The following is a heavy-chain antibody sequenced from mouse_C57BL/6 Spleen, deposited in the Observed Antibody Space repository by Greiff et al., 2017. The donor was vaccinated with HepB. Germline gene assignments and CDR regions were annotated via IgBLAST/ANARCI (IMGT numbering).Heavy chain of an antibody. Sequence: VQLQQSGPELVKPGASVKISCKASGYTFTDYYINWVKQSHGKSLEWIGDINPNNGGTSYNQKFKGKATLTVDKSSSTAYMELRSLTSEDSAVYYCARGVITYAMDYWGQGTSVTVSS. D-gene: IGHD2-4*01. CDR3: ARGVITYAMDY. CDR1: GYTFTDYY. J-gene: IGHJ4*01. CDR2: INPNNGGT. V-gene: IGHV1-26*01.